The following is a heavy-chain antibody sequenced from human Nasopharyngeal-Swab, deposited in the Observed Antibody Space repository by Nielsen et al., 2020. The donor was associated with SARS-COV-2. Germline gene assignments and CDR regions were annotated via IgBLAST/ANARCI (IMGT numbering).Heavy chain of an antibody. CDR1: GFRFDSYA. CDR2: IRDSGITT. V-gene: IGHV3-23*01. CDR3: AKDMAAGYFDF. D-gene: IGHD6-13*01. Sequence: SCAASGFRFDSYAMSWVRQAPGKGLEWVSAIRDSGITTYYADSVKGRFTISRDNSKNTVYLQMDSLRAEDAAIYYCAKDMAAGYFDFWGQGTLVTVSS. J-gene: IGHJ4*02.